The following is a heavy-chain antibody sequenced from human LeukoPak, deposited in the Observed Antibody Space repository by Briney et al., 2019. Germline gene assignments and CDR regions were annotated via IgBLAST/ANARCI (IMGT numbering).Heavy chain of an antibody. D-gene: IGHD3-22*01. CDR2: IIPILGIA. J-gene: IGHJ4*02. V-gene: IGHV1-69*02. CDR1: GGTFSSYT. CDR3: ARTRGSSGYYFPYYFGY. Sequence: KVSCKASGGTFSSYTISWVRQAPGQGLEWMGRIIPILGIANYAQKFQGRVTITADKSTSTAYMELSSLRSEDTAVYYCARTRGSSGYYFPYYFGYWGQGTLVTVSS.